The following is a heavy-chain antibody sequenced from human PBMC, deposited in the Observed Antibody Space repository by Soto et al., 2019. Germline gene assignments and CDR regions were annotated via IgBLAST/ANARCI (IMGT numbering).Heavy chain of an antibody. J-gene: IGHJ5*02. CDR2: ISGSGGST. Sequence: QPGGSLRLSCAASGFTFSSYAMSWVRQAPGKGLEWVSAISGSGGSTYYADSVKGRFTISRDNSKNTLYLQMSSLRAEDTAVYYCAKSMSPDFDWLFLDHWGFDPWGQGTLVTVYS. CDR3: AKSMSPDFDWLFLDHWGFDP. D-gene: IGHD3-9*01. CDR1: GFTFSSYA. V-gene: IGHV3-23*01.